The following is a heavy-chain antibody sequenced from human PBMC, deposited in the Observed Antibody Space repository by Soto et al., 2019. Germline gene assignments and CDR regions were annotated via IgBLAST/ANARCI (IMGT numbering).Heavy chain of an antibody. CDR3: ASPHSSGWYYFDY. V-gene: IGHV4-39*01. Sequence: SETLSLTCTVSGGSISSSSYYWGWIRQPPGKGLEWIGSIYYSGRTYYNPSLKNRVTISVDTSKNQFSLKLSSVTAADTAVYYCASPHSSGWYYFDYWGQGTLVTVSS. CDR1: GGSISSSSYY. J-gene: IGHJ4*02. CDR2: IYYSGRT. D-gene: IGHD6-19*01.